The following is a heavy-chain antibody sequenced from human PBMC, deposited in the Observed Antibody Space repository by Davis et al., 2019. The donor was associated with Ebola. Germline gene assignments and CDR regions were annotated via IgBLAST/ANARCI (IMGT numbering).Heavy chain of an antibody. CDR1: GFTFSSYV. J-gene: IGHJ3*02. V-gene: IGHV3-30*18. D-gene: IGHD5-12*01. CDR3: AKAGGYGNDAFDI. Sequence: PGGSLRLSCAASGFTFSSYVMHWVRQAPGKGLEWVAVISYDGSNKYYADSVKGRFTISRDNSKNTLYLQMNSLRAEDTAVYYCAKAGGYGNDAFDIWGQGTMVTVSS. CDR2: ISYDGSNK.